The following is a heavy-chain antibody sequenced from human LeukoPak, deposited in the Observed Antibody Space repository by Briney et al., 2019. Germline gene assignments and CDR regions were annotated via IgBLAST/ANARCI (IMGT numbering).Heavy chain of an antibody. CDR2: IDSSGNT. V-gene: IGHV4-39*01. J-gene: IGHJ4*02. D-gene: IGHD4-17*01. CDR3: ARDFGDHRTDY. CDR1: GGSISSNGYF. Sequence: SQTLSLTCAVSGGSISSNGYFWGWIRQPPGKGLEWIGTIDSSGNTYYNPSLKSRVAISADTSKNQFSLKVRSVTAADTAVYYCARDFGDHRTDYWGQGTLVTVSS.